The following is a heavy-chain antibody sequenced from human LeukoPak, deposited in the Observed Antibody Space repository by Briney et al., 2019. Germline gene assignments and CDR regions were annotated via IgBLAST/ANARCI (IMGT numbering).Heavy chain of an antibody. CDR1: GGSISSYY. V-gene: IGHV4-59*01. D-gene: IGHD3-22*01. CDR3: ARATFYYDSGGYYTVLDY. J-gene: IGHJ4*02. CDR2: IYYSGST. Sequence: ASETLSLTCTVSGGSISSYYWSWIRQPPGKGLEWIGYIYYSGSTNYNPSLKSRVTISVDTSKNQFSPKLSSVTAADTAVYYCARATFYYDSGGYYTVLDYWGQGTLVTVSS.